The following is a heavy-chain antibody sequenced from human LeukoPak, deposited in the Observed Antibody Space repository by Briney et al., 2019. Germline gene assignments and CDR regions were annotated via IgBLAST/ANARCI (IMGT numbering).Heavy chain of an antibody. J-gene: IGHJ4*02. Sequence: GASVTVSFKASGYTFTIYYMHWVRQAPGQGLEWMGIINPSGGSTSYAQKFQGRVSMTRDTSTSTVYMDLSSLRSEDTAVYYCARSSSAVAGTLDYWGQGTLVTVSS. CDR2: INPSGGST. CDR1: GYTFTIYY. V-gene: IGHV1-46*01. CDR3: ARSSSAVAGTLDY. D-gene: IGHD6-19*01.